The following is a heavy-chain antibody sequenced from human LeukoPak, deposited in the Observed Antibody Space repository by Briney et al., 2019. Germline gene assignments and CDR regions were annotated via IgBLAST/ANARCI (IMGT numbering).Heavy chain of an antibody. CDR3: ARHELGYCSRGRCPYWLDY. V-gene: IGHV4-59*08. Sequence: PSETLSLTCTVSGGSFSSFYWSWIRQPPGKGLEWIGYIYHSESPNYNPSLKSRATISVDTSKNQFSLKLSSVTAADTAFYYCARHELGYCSRGRCPYWLDYWGQGTLVTVSS. CDR1: GGSFSSFY. D-gene: IGHD2-15*01. CDR2: IYHSESP. J-gene: IGHJ4*02.